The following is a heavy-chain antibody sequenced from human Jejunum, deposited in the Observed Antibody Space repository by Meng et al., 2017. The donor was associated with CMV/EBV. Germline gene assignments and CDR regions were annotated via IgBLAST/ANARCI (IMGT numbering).Heavy chain of an antibody. CDR2: ITSGSGSI. V-gene: IGHV3-23*01. J-gene: IGHJ4*02. Sequence: SGVSFSACAMSWVRQTPGGGLEWISSITSGSGSIAYADSVKGRFTVSRDQSANTLYLQMNSLSADDTAVYYCARGYYGSLSTYLDYWGQGVLVTVSS. D-gene: IGHD2-2*01. CDR3: ARGYYGSLSTYLDY. CDR1: GVSFSACA.